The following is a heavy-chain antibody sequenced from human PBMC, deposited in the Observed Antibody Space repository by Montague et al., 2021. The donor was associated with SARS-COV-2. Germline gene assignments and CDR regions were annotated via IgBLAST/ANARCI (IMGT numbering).Heavy chain of an antibody. D-gene: IGHD3-9*01. V-gene: IGHV2-70*04. Sequence: PALVKPTQTLTLTCTFSGFSLSTSGLRASWIRQPPGKALEWLARXXWDDDKFYSTSLKTRLTISKDTSKNQVVLTMTNMDPVDTATYYCARSYYDMLTAYYTPFDCWGQGTLVTVSS. CDR3: ARSYYDMLTAYYTPFDC. CDR2: XXWDDDK. J-gene: IGHJ4*02. CDR1: GFSLSTSGLR.